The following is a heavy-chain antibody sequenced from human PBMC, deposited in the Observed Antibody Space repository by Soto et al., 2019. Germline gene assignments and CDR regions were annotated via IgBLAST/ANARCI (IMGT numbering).Heavy chain of an antibody. CDR1: GYTFTSYG. Sequence: GASVKVSCKASGYTFTSYGISWVRQAPGQGLEWMGWISAYNGNTNYAQKLQGRVTMTTDTPTSTAYMELRSLRSDDTAVYYCARDTGTYYDILTGYHYLDYWAQGTLVTVSS. V-gene: IGHV1-18*01. CDR2: ISAYNGNT. J-gene: IGHJ4*02. D-gene: IGHD3-9*01. CDR3: ARDTGTYYDILTGYHYLDY.